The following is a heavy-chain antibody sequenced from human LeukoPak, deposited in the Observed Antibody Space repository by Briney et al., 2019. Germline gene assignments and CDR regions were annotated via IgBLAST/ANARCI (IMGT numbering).Heavy chain of an antibody. CDR3: VKELGPFTGFDN. CDR2: IWSNGRNK. Sequence: GGSLRLSCAASGFTFSNYGMHWVRQAPGKGLEWVAVIWSNGRNKYYADSVKGRFTISRDSSKNTLDLEMISLRADDTAIYYCVKELGPFTGFDNWGQGTLSPSPQ. D-gene: IGHD3-16*01. CDR1: GFTFSNYG. J-gene: IGHJ4*02. V-gene: IGHV3-33*06.